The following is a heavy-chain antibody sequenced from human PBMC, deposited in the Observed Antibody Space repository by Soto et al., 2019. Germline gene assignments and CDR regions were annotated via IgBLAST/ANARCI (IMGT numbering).Heavy chain of an antibody. CDR1: GFTFSSYA. CDR2: ISGSGGST. Sequence: GESLKISCAASGFTFSSYAMSWVRQAPGKGLEWVSAISGSGGSTYYADSVKGRFTISRDNSKNTLYLQMNSLRAEDTAVYYCAKEGSGSYYEYNWFDPWGQGTLVTVSS. D-gene: IGHD1-26*01. J-gene: IGHJ5*02. CDR3: AKEGSGSYYEYNWFDP. V-gene: IGHV3-23*01.